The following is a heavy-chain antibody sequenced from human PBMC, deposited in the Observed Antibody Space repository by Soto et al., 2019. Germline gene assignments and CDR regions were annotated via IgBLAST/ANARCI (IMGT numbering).Heavy chain of an antibody. V-gene: IGHV4-39*01. J-gene: IGHJ6*02. CDR3: AGLRYQPDYYYYYGMDV. CDR1: GGSISSSSYY. CDR2: IYYSGST. D-gene: IGHD2-2*01. Sequence: SETLSLTCTVSGGSISSSSYYWGWIRQPPGKGLEWIGSIYYSGSTYYNPSLKSRVTISVDTSKNQFSLKLSSVTAADTAVYYCAGLRYQPDYYYYYGMDVWGQGTTVTVSS.